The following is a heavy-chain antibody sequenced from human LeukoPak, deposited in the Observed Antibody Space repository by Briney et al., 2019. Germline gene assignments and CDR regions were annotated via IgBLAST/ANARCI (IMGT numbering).Heavy chain of an antibody. J-gene: IGHJ4*02. CDR1: GFTFSSYS. Sequence: GGSLRLSCAASGFTFSSYSMNWVRQAPGKGLEWVSAISTAGDTYYPGSVKGRFTISRENAKNSLYLQMNSLRAGDTAVYYCARAPHGDYFDYWGQGTLVTVSS. CDR2: ISTAGDT. V-gene: IGHV3-13*01. D-gene: IGHD4-17*01. CDR3: ARAPHGDYFDY.